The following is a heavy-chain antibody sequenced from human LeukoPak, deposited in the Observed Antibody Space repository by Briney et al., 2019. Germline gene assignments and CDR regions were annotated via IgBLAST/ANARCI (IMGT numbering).Heavy chain of an antibody. Sequence: PGGSLRLSCADSEFTIRDHYVSWIRQAPGKGLEWVSYISGSSSTIYYGDSVKGRFTISRDDAKKSVYLQMNSLRAEDTAVYYCARAGRRLLFLESWGLGTLVTVSS. J-gene: IGHJ4*02. CDR1: EFTIRDHY. CDR2: ISGSSSTI. D-gene: IGHD6-6*01. CDR3: ARAGRRLLFLES. V-gene: IGHV3-11*04.